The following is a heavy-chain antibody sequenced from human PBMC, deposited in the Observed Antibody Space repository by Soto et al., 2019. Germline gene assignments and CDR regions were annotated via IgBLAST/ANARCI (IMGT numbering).Heavy chain of an antibody. CDR1: GYTFTDFY. Sequence: QVQLVQSGTEVKKPGASVTVSCKSSGYTFTDFYLHWLRQAPGQGLEWVGWINPKSGDTKSSQRFQGRVTMSRDTSVSTAYIDLTSLTSDDTAIYYCATGTNGTTGGYHPWGQGTRVTVSS. V-gene: IGHV1-2*02. J-gene: IGHJ5*02. CDR2: INPKSGDT. D-gene: IGHD1-1*01. CDR3: ATGTNGTTGGYHP.